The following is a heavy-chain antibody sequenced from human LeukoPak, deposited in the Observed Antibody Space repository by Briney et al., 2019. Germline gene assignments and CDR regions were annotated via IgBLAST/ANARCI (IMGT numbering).Heavy chain of an antibody. CDR3: AREKARYFDWLPNPSLDY. D-gene: IGHD3-9*01. CDR1: GFTFSIYA. V-gene: IGHV3-64*04. Sequence: GGSLRLSCSASGFTFSIYAMHCVRQAPGKGLEYVSAISSNGGSTYYADSVKGRFTISRDNAKNSLYLQMNSLRAEDTAVYYCAREKARYFDWLPNPSLDYWGQGTLATVSS. J-gene: IGHJ4*02. CDR2: ISSNGGST.